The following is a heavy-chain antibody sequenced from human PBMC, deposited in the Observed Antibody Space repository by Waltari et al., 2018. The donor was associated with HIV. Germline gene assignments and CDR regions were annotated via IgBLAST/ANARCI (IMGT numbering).Heavy chain of an antibody. Sequence: EVQLVESGGGLVKPGGSLRLSCAASGFTFSSYSMNWFRQAPGKGLEWVSSISSSSSYIYYADSVKGRFTISRDNAKNSLYLQRNSLRAEDTAVYYCAREGYSGPDAFDIWGQGTMVTVSS. CDR3: AREGYSGPDAFDI. J-gene: IGHJ3*02. CDR2: ISSSSSYI. CDR1: GFTFSSYS. V-gene: IGHV3-21*01. D-gene: IGHD2-15*01.